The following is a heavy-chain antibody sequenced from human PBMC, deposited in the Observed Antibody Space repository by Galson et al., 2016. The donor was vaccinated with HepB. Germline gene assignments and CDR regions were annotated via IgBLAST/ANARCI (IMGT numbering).Heavy chain of an antibody. CDR1: GFTFGAKN. CDR2: ISSSSSYI. J-gene: IGHJ4*02. Sequence: SLRLSCAASGFTFGAKNMNWVRQAPGRGLEWVASISSSSSYIYYADSKKGRFTISRDNSKDSLYLQMNSLRDDDTAIYYCANLPDYWGQGVLVTVSS. V-gene: IGHV3-21*01. CDR3: ANLPDY.